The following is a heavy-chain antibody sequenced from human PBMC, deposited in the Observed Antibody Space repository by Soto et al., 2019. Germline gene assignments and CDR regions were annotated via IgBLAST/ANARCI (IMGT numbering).Heavy chain of an antibody. CDR3: AREIGQKYCYGRSCSTVDY. V-gene: IGHV3-33*01. CDR2: IWNDGSDQ. CDR1: GFTFRTYG. J-gene: IGHJ4*02. D-gene: IGHD2-15*01. Sequence: QVQLVESGGGVVQAGRSLRLSCAASGFTFRTYGMNWVRQAPGKGPEWVALIWNDGSDQSYAASVQGRFTISRDNSNNRLCLQRNSLRAEDTAVYYCAREIGQKYCYGRSCSTVDYWGQGTLVTVSS.